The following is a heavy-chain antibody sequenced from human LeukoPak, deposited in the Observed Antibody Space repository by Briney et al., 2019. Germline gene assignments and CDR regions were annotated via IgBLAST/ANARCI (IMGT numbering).Heavy chain of an antibody. J-gene: IGHJ4*02. CDR2: IKQDGSET. CDR1: EFTFSGYW. CDR3: ARAQWRRPDY. V-gene: IGHV3-7*02. Sequence: PGGSLRLSCAASEFTFSGYWMSWCRQAPGKGLEWVATIKQDGSETHYVDSVKGRFTISRDNAKNSLYLQMNSLRIEDTAVYYCARAQWRRPDYWGQETLVPVSS. D-gene: IGHD5-12*01.